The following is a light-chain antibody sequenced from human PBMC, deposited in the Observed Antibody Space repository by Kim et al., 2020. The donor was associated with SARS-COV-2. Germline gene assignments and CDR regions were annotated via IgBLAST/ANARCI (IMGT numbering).Light chain of an antibody. CDR2: KAS. Sequence: DIQMTQSPSTLSASVGDRVTITCRASQSVSSWLAWYQQKPGKAPKLLIYKASTLEGGVPSRFSGRGSGTEFTLTINSLQPDDFATYLCQQYDSHPYTFGQGTKLEI. V-gene: IGKV1-5*03. CDR3: QQYDSHPYT. CDR1: QSVSSW. J-gene: IGKJ2*01.